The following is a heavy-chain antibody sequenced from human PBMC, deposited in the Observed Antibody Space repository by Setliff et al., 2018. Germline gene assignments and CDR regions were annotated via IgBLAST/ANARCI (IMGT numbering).Heavy chain of an antibody. V-gene: IGHV1-18*01. CDR3: ARERSYDGLNYYGMDV. Sequence: GASVKVSCKTSGYTFTNYGTSWVRQAPGQGLEWMGWISADNGNTKYAQNLHGKITMTTXXXTXXXXXXXXXXXXXXXXXXXXARERSYDGLNYYGMDVWGQGTTVTVSS. D-gene: IGHD1-26*01. CDR2: ISADNGNT. J-gene: IGHJ6*01. CDR1: GYTFTNYG.